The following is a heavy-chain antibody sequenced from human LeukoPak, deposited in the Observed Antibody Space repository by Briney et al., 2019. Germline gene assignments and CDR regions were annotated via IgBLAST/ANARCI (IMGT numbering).Heavy chain of an antibody. CDR1: GFTFSSYS. D-gene: IGHD3-22*01. V-gene: IGHV3-21*01. CDR3: AKDGGLHYYDSSGYYDF. J-gene: IGHJ4*02. Sequence: GGSLRLSCAASGFTFSSYSMNWVRQAPGKGLEWVSSISSSSSYIYYADSVKGRFTISRDNSKNTLYLQMNSLRAEDTAVYYCAKDGGLHYYDSSGYYDFWGQGTLVTVSS. CDR2: ISSSSSYI.